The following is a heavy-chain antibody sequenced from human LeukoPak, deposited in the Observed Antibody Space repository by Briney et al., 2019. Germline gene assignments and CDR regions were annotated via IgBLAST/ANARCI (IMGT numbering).Heavy chain of an antibody. CDR1: GFTFTNAW. CDR3: TTDLGVSFVRGLTIGPYDF. J-gene: IGHJ4*02. CDR2: IKTKAERGTT. V-gene: IGHV3-15*01. Sequence: GGSMRLSCAASGFTFTNAWMNWVRQAPGKGLEWVGRIKTKAERGTTDYAAPVRGRFTISRDDSENTLFLQMNSLITEDTAVYYCTTDLGVSFVRGLTIGPYDFWGQGTLVTVSS. D-gene: IGHD3-10*01.